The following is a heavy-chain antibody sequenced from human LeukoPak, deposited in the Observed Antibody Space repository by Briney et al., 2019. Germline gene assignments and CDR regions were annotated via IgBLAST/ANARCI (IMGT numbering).Heavy chain of an antibody. D-gene: IGHD4-17*01. CDR3: AGESHFQLRLRPDY. J-gene: IGHJ4*02. CDR2: IIPNFGLT. V-gene: IGHV1-69*04. CDR1: GRTFSSYA. Sequence: PAVKLSCTSSGRTFSSYANSWVRHAPGQGLEWMGNIIPNFGLTNYAQKSQGRLTITADKYTSTGYMELSSLRSERAAVYYCAGESHFQLRLRPDYWGQGTLVTVSS.